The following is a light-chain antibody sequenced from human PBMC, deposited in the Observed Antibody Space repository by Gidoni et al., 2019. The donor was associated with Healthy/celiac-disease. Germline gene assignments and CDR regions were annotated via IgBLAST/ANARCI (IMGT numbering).Light chain of an antibody. Sequence: DIQMTQSPSSLSASVGDRVTITCRASQSISNYLAWYQQKPGKVPKLLIYAASTFQSGVPSRFSGSGSGTDFTLTISSLQPEDVATYYCQKYNSAPRTFGQGTKVEIK. CDR3: QKYNSAPRT. V-gene: IGKV1-27*01. CDR1: QSISNY. CDR2: AAS. J-gene: IGKJ1*01.